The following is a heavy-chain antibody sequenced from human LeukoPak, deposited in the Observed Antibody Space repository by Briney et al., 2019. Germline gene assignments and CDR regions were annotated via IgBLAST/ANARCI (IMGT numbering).Heavy chain of an antibody. D-gene: IGHD2-21*02. J-gene: IGHJ3*02. V-gene: IGHV4-59*01. CDR3: ARSMTAYGLDI. CDR2: IHYSGST. Sequence: PSETLSLTCTVSGGSISGDYWSWIRQPPGKGLEWIGYIHYSGSTNYNPSLKSRVTISVDTSKNQFSLKVTSVTAADTAVYYCARSMTAYGLDIWGQGTRVTVSS. CDR1: GGSISGDY.